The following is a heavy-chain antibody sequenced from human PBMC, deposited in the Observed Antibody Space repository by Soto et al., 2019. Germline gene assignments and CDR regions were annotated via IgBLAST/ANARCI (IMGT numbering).Heavy chain of an antibody. D-gene: IGHD6-19*01. CDR3: AKALIAVARIGAFDI. Sequence: GGSPRLSCAASGFTFDDYTMHWVRQAPGKGLEWVSLISWDGGSTYYADSVKGRFTISRDNSKNSLYLQMNSLRTEDTALYYCAKALIAVARIGAFDIWGQGTMVTVS. CDR1: GFTFDDYT. CDR2: ISWDGGST. J-gene: IGHJ3*02. V-gene: IGHV3-43*01.